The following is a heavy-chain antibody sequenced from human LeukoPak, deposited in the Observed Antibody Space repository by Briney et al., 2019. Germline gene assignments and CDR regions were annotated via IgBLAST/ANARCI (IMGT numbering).Heavy chain of an antibody. Sequence: GGSLRLSCAASGFTFSSYSMNWVRQAPGKGLEWVSYISSSSSTIYYADSVKGRFTISRDNAKNSLYLQMNSLRAEDTAVYYCARWVAVAAFDYWGQGTLVTVSS. CDR2: ISSSSSTI. J-gene: IGHJ4*02. CDR3: ARWVAVAAFDY. D-gene: IGHD6-19*01. V-gene: IGHV3-48*04. CDR1: GFTFSSYS.